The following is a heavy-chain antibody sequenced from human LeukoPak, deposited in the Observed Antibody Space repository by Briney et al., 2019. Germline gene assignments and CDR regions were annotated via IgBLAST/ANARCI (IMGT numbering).Heavy chain of an antibody. V-gene: IGHV4-4*02. CDR1: GGSFSSSKW. CDR3: ASIWFGELLRHFDY. Sequence: PSGTLSLTCVVSGGSFSSSKWWSWVRQPPGKGLEWIGQVYHDGGTKYNPSLKSRVTILVDKSKNQFSLKLSSVTAADTAVYYCASIWFGELLRHFDYWGQGTLVTVSS. D-gene: IGHD3-10*01. J-gene: IGHJ4*02. CDR2: VYHDGGT.